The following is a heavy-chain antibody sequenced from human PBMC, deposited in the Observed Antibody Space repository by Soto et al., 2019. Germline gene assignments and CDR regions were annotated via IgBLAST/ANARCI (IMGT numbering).Heavy chain of an antibody. CDR3: ARAAIRGHQIERQPSTSQTLDY. V-gene: IGHV4-61*01. J-gene: IGHJ4*02. CDR2: IYYSGST. D-gene: IGHD1-26*01. CDR1: GGSVSSGIYY. Sequence: SETLSLTCTVSGGSVSSGIYYWSWIRQPPGKGLEWSGYIYYSGSTNYNPSLKSRVTISVDTSKNQFSLKFTSLSAADTAVYYCARAAIRGHQIERQPSTSQTLDYWGQGTLVTVSS.